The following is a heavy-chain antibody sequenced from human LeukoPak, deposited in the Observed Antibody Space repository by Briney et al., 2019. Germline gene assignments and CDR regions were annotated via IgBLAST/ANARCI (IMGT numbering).Heavy chain of an antibody. CDR1: VCSMTSDY. CDR2: IYYSGTT. Sequence: SETLSLTCAVPVCSMTSDYWSWIRQPPGKGLEWIGYIYYSGTTYYNPSFMSRVTISVDTSKNQLSLKLTSVTAADSAVYYCARGYYFPDYWGQGTLVTVSS. J-gene: IGHJ4*02. V-gene: IGHV4-59*01. D-gene: IGHD2/OR15-2a*01. CDR3: ARGYYFPDY.